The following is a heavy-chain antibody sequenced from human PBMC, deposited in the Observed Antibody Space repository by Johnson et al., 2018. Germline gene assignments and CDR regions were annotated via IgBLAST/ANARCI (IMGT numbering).Heavy chain of an antibody. CDR2: ISGSGGRT. CDR3: ARAEDSSSAGSMDV. D-gene: IGHD6-13*01. CDR1: GFTFSNYA. V-gene: IGHV3-23*04. J-gene: IGHJ6*03. Sequence: VQLVESGGGLVQPGRSLRLSCAASGFTFSNYAMSWVRQAPGKGLAWVAGISGSGGRTDYADPVKGRFTISSDNSKNSLYLQMNSLRAGDTAVYYCARAEDSSSAGSMDVWGKGTTVTVSS.